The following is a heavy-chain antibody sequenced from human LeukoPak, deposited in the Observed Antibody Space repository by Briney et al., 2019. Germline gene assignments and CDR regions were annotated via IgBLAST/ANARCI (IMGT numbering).Heavy chain of an antibody. Sequence: PSETLSLTCAVYGGSLSGYYWTWIRQSPGKGLEWIGEINHSGRTYYNPSLTSRVTISVDTSKNQFSLKLSSVTAADTAIYYCARDFSSSSSVYYYYYMDVWGKGTTVTVSS. J-gene: IGHJ6*03. CDR3: ARDFSSSSSVYYYYYMDV. CDR1: GGSLSGYY. V-gene: IGHV4-34*01. D-gene: IGHD6-6*01. CDR2: INHSGRT.